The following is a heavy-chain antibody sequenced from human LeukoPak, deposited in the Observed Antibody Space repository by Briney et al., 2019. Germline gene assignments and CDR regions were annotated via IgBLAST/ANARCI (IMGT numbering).Heavy chain of an antibody. CDR3: ARGRIQIAVAPDDY. CDR2: ISGSGSTI. CDR1: GFTFSDYY. D-gene: IGHD6-19*01. V-gene: IGHV3-11*01. J-gene: IGHJ4*02. Sequence: GGSLRLSCAASGFTFSDYYMSWLRQAPGKGLEWVSYISGSGSTIYYADSVKGRFTISRDNAKNSLYLQMNSLRSEDTAVYYCARGRIQIAVAPDDYWGQGTLVTVSS.